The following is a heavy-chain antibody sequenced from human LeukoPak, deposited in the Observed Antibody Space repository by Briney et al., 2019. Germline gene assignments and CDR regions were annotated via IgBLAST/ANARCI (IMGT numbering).Heavy chain of an antibody. Sequence: SETLSLTCTVSGGSIRSSYYWGWIRQPPGKGLEWIGSIYYSGSTYYNPSLKSRVTISVDTSKNQFPLKLSSVTAADTAVYYCAGQLLSWFDPWGQGTLVTVSS. CDR3: AGQLLSWFDP. D-gene: IGHD2-2*01. CDR2: IYYSGST. CDR1: GGSIRSSYY. V-gene: IGHV4-39*01. J-gene: IGHJ5*02.